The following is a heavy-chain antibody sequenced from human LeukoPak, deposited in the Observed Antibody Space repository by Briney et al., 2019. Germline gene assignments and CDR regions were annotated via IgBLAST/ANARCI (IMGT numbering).Heavy chain of an antibody. CDR1: GFTFSSYS. CDR2: IGSSSSYI. J-gene: IGHJ4*02. Sequence: GGSLRLSCAASGFTFSSYSMNWVRQAPGKGLEWVSSIGSSSSYIYYADSVKGRFTISRDNAKNSLYLQMNSLRAEDTAVYYCASAGIAAAGRLNRGQGTLVTVSS. CDR3: ASAGIAAAGRLN. D-gene: IGHD6-13*01. V-gene: IGHV3-21*01.